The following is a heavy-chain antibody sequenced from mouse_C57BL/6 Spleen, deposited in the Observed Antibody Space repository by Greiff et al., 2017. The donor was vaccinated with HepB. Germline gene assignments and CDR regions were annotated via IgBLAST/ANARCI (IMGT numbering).Heavy chain of an antibody. CDR2: INPSSGYT. V-gene: IGHV1-7*01. J-gene: IGHJ4*01. D-gene: IGHD5-5*01. CDR1: GYTFTSYW. Sequence: VKLMESGAELAKPGASVKLSCKASGYTFTSYWMHWVKQRPGQGLEWIGYINPSSGYTKYNQKFKDKATLTADKSSSTAYMQLSSLTYEDSAVYYCARVLPEYYYAMDYWGQGTSVTVSS. CDR3: ARVLPEYYYAMDY.